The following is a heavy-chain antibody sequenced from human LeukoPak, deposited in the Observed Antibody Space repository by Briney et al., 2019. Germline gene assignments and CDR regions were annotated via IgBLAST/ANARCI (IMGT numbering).Heavy chain of an antibody. V-gene: IGHV3-11*01. J-gene: IGHJ4*02. CDR2: ISRSGSTK. Sequence: GGSLRLSCAASGFTFSDYNMRWIRQAPGKGLEWVSSISRSGSTKYYADSVKGRFTISRDNAKNSLFLQMNSLRAEDTAVYYCARVEYCNVGNCYFRPGAYWGQGTLVTVSS. CDR3: ARVEYCNVGNCYFRPGAY. CDR1: GFTFSDYN. D-gene: IGHD2-15*01.